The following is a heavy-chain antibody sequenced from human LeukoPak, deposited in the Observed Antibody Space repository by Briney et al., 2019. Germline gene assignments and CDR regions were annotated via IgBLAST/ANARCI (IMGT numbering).Heavy chain of an antibody. J-gene: IGHJ4*02. CDR3: ARMTYLWGCSSTSCLTPFDS. V-gene: IGHV3-7*01. D-gene: IGHD2-2*01. CDR2: IKQDGSEK. Sequence: GGSLRLSCAASGFTFSSYWMSWVRQAPGKGLEWVANIKQDGSEKYYVDSVKGRFTISRDNAKNSLYLQMNSLRAEDTAVYYCARMTYLWGCSSTSCLTPFDSWGQGTLVTVSS. CDR1: GFTFSSYW.